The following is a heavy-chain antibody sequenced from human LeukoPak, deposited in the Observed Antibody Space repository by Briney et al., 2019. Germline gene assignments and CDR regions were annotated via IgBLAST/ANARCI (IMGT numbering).Heavy chain of an antibody. Sequence: GGSLRLSCAASGFTVSSNYMSWVRQAPGKGLEWVSVIYNGGSTYYADSVKGRFTISRDNSKNTLYLQMNSLRAEDTAVYYCARNGDYYDSSGYWGYFDYWGQGTLVTVSS. CDR1: GFTVSSNY. V-gene: IGHV3-66*01. CDR2: IYNGGST. J-gene: IGHJ4*02. CDR3: ARNGDYYDSSGYWGYFDY. D-gene: IGHD3-22*01.